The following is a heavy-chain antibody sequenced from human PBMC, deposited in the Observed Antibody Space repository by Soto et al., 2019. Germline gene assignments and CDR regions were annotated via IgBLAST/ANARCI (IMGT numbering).Heavy chain of an antibody. V-gene: IGHV1-8*01. J-gene: IGHJ4*02. D-gene: IGHD6-13*01. Sequence: QVQLVQSGAEVKKPGASVKVSCKASGYTFTSYDINWVRQATGQGLEWMGWMNPNSGNTGYAQKFKGRVTLTRNASISTAVMELRGLRSGDTAVYSCASEKSSWYDYWGQGTLVTVSS. CDR2: MNPNSGNT. CDR1: GYTFTSYD. CDR3: ASEKSSWYDY.